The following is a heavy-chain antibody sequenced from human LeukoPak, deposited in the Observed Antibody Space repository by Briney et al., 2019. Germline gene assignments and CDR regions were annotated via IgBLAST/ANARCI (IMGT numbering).Heavy chain of an antibody. CDR1: GFTFSSYG. Sequence: GGSLRLSCAASGFTFSSYGMHWVRQAPGKGLEWVAVIWYDGSNKYYADSVKGRFTISRDNSKNTLYLQINSLRAEDTAVYYCARQGGYSSTNDYWGQGTLVTVSS. J-gene: IGHJ4*02. V-gene: IGHV3-33*01. CDR2: IWYDGSNK. CDR3: ARQGGYSSTNDY. D-gene: IGHD6-13*01.